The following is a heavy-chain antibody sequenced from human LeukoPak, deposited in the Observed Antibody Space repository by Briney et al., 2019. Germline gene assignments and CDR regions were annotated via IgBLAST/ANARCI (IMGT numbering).Heavy chain of an antibody. J-gene: IGHJ4*02. D-gene: IGHD5-12*01. CDR2: ISAYNGNT. Sequence: ASVKVSCKASGGTFSSYAISWVRQAPGQGLEWMGWISAYNGNTNYAQKLQGRVSMTADTATSTAYMELRSLTSDDTAMYYCARSGRGTYYYFDLWGQGTLVTVSS. CDR3: ARSGRGTYYYFDL. CDR1: GGTFSSYA. V-gene: IGHV1-18*01.